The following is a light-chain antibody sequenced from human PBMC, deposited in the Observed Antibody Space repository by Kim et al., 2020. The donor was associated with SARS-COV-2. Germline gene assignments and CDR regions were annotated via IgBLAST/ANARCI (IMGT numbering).Light chain of an antibody. J-gene: IGKJ2*01. CDR3: QQRSNWPKYT. V-gene: IGKV3-11*01. CDR1: QSVSSY. Sequence: EIVLTQSQATLSLSLGERATLSCRASQSVSSYLAWYQQKPGQAPRLLIYDASNRATGIPARFSGSGSGTDFTLTISSLEPEDFAVYYCQQRSNWPKYTFGQGTKLEI. CDR2: DAS.